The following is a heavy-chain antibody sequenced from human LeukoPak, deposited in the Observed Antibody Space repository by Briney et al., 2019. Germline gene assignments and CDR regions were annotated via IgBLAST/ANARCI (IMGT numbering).Heavy chain of an antibody. CDR1: GGTFNRYA. CDR2: IIPIFGTA. CDR3: AREGFGESKSYYYGMDV. J-gene: IGHJ6*02. D-gene: IGHD3-10*01. Sequence: ASVKVSCKASGGTFNRYAISWVGQAPGQGPEWIGGIIPIFGTANYAQKFQGRVTITADESTSTAYMELSSLRSEDTAVYYCAREGFGESKSYYYGMDVWGQGTTVTVSS. V-gene: IGHV1-69*13.